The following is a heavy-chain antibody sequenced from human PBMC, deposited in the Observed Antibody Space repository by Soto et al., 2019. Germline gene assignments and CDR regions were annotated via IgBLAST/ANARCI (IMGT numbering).Heavy chain of an antibody. CDR1: GGSISSGDYY. D-gene: IGHD5-18*01. V-gene: IGHV4-30-4*01. J-gene: IGHJ6*02. CDR2: IYYSGST. Sequence: QVQLQESGPGLVKPSQTLSLTCTVSGGSISSGDYYWGWIRQPPGKGLEWIGYIYYSGSTYYNPSLKSLVTISVDTSKNQFSLKLSSVTAADTAVYYCARASPVVTDVWGQGTTVTVSS. CDR3: ARASPVVTDV.